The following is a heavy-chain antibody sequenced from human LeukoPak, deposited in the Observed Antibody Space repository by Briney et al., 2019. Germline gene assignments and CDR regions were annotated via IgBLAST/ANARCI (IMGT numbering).Heavy chain of an antibody. D-gene: IGHD6-6*01. J-gene: IGHJ2*01. Sequence: SETLSLTCAVSGGSISSGGYSWSWIRQPPGKGLEWIGYIYHSGSTYYNPSLKSRVTISVDRSKNQFPLKLSSVTAADTAVYYCAREGVPWYFDLWGRGTLVTVSS. CDR2: IYHSGST. CDR1: GGSISSGGYS. CDR3: AREGVPWYFDL. V-gene: IGHV4-30-2*01.